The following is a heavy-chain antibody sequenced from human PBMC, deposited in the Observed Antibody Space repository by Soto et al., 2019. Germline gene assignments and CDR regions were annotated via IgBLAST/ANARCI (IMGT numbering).Heavy chain of an antibody. D-gene: IGHD6-13*01. V-gene: IGHV3-33*01. Sequence: PGGSLRLSCAASGFTLRSYGMHWVRQAPGKGLEWVAVIWYDGSNKYYADSVKGRFTISRDNSKNTLYLQMNSLRAEDTAVYYCARAGGYSSSEEYWGQGTLVTVSS. CDR2: IWYDGSNK. CDR3: ARAGGYSSSEEY. CDR1: GFTLRSYG. J-gene: IGHJ4*02.